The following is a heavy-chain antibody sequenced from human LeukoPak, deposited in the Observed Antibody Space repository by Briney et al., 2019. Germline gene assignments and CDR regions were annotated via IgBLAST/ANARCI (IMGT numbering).Heavy chain of an antibody. CDR3: ARAHPYCSGGSCYNQNRYYHYYYMDV. V-gene: IGHV3-48*03. Sequence: QPGGSLRLSCAASGFTFSSYEMNWVRQAPGKGLEWVSYISSSGSTIYYADSVKGRFTISRDNAKNSLYLQMNSLRAGDTAVYYCARAHPYCSGGSCYNQNRYYHYYYMDVWGKGTTVTVSS. CDR2: ISSSGSTI. J-gene: IGHJ6*03. D-gene: IGHD2-15*01. CDR1: GFTFSSYE.